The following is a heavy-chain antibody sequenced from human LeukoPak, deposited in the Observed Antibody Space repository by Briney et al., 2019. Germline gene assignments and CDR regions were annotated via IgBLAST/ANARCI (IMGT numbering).Heavy chain of an antibody. Sequence: GGSLRLSCEASGFDFSHYYMSWVRQAPGKGLEWLANIKYDGSYSYYVDSVEGRFTISRDNAKNSLYLQMSSLRAEDTAVYYCTRDEGATVATYRFDFWGQGTLVTVSS. V-gene: IGHV3-7*01. J-gene: IGHJ4*02. CDR3: TRDEGATVATYRFDF. D-gene: IGHD4-23*01. CDR2: IKYDGSYS. CDR1: GFDFSHYY.